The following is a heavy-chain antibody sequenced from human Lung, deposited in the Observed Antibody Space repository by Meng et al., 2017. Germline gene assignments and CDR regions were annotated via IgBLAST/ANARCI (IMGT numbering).Heavy chain of an antibody. CDR2: INRDGTKP. V-gene: IGHV3-74*01. CDR3: TNDRLNH. J-gene: IGHJ1*01. Sequence: VQVVGSGGVLVPPGGSLRFSCAASGFTFTDHWMHWVRQGPGKVLVWVSRINRDGTKPTYADSVKGRFTISRDNAKNTLYLQMNNLRAEDTAFYYCTNDRLNHWGQGALVTVSS. CDR1: GFTFTDHW. D-gene: IGHD1-1*01.